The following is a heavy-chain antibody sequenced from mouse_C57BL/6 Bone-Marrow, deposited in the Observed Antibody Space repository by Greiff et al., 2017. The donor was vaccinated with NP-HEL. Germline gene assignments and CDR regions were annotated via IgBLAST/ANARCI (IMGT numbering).Heavy chain of an antibody. CDR3: ARSIYYDYADDPFYAMDY. V-gene: IGHV7-3*01. J-gene: IGHJ4*01. CDR2: IRNKANGYTT. CDR1: GFTFTDYY. D-gene: IGHD2-4*01. Sequence: EVQRVESGGGLVQPGGSLSHSCAASGFTFTDYYMSWVRQPPGKALEWLVFIRNKANGYTTEYSASVKGRFTISRDNSQSILYLQMNALRAEDSATYYCARSIYYDYADDPFYAMDYWGQGTSVTVSS.